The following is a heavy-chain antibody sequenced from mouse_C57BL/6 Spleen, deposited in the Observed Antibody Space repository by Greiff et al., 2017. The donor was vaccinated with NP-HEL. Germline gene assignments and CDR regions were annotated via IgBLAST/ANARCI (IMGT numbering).Heavy chain of an antibody. CDR1: GYSFTSYY. Sequence: QVQLQQSGPELVKPGASVKLSCKASGYSFTSYYIHWVKQRPGQGLEWIGWIYPGSGNTKYNEKFKGKATLTADTSSSTAYMQLSSLTSEDSAVYYCARTPNGEGDAMDYWGQGTSVTVSS. CDR2: IYPGSGNT. D-gene: IGHD4-1*01. V-gene: IGHV1-66*01. J-gene: IGHJ4*01. CDR3: ARTPNGEGDAMDY.